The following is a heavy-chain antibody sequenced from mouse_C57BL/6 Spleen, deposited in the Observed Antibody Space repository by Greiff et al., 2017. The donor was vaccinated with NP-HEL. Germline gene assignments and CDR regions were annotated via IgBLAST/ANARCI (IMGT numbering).Heavy chain of an antibody. J-gene: IGHJ2*01. V-gene: IGHV1-82*01. Sequence: VQLQQSGPELVKPGASVKISCKASGYAFSSSWMNWVKQRPGKGLEWIGRIYPGDGDTNYNGKFKGKATLTADKSSSTAYMQLSSLTSEDSAVYFCARGMTAQATYFDYWGQGTTLTVSS. CDR3: ARGMTAQATYFDY. CDR2: IYPGDGDT. CDR1: GYAFSSSW. D-gene: IGHD3-2*02.